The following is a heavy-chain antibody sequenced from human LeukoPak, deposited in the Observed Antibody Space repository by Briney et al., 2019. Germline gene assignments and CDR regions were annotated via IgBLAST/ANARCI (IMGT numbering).Heavy chain of an antibody. Sequence: GASVKVSCKASGGTFSSYAISWVRQAPGQGLEWMGGIIPIFGTANYAQKFQGRVTITADESTSTAYMELSSLRSEDTAVYYCAKLSRRDSSRPSYYFDFWGQGTLVTVSS. CDR3: AKLSRRDSSRPSYYFDF. V-gene: IGHV1-69*13. J-gene: IGHJ4*02. D-gene: IGHD6-19*01. CDR1: GGTFSSYA. CDR2: IIPIFGTA.